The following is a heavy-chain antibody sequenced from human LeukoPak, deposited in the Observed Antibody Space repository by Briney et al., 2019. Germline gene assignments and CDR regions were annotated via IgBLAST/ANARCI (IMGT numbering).Heavy chain of an antibody. D-gene: IGHD4-17*01. CDR2: ISAYNGNT. CDR1: GYTFTSYG. Sequence: GASVKVSCKASGYTFTSYGISWVRQAPGQGLEWMGWISAYNGNTNYAQKLQGRVTMTTDTSTSTAYMELRSLRSDDTAVYYCARDYGDPRGYYYYYMDVWGKGTTVTVSS. CDR3: ARDYGDPRGYYYYYMDV. V-gene: IGHV1-18*01. J-gene: IGHJ6*03.